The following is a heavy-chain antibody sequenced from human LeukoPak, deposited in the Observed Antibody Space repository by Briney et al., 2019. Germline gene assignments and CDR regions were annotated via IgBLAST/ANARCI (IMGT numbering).Heavy chain of an antibody. J-gene: IGHJ2*01. Sequence: GASVKVSCKASGSSGDTFNSHGVSWVRQAPGQGLELKGGIIPMFPTAQYSQKFQGRISISADKSTTTAYMELSGLTLEDTAVYFCARGADTTTRYFDLWGRGTLVIVSS. CDR3: ARGADTTTRYFDL. CDR2: IIPMFPTA. D-gene: IGHD1-14*01. V-gene: IGHV1-69*06. CDR1: GSSGDTFNSHG.